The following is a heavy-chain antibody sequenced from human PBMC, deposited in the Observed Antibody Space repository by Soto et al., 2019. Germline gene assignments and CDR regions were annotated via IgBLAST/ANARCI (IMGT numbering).Heavy chain of an antibody. J-gene: IGHJ4*02. CDR3: AKDRQQLVLCDY. CDR1: EFTFISIG. V-gene: IGHV3-30*18. CDR2: ISYDGSNK. D-gene: IGHD6-13*01. Sequence: PGGSLRPSCPPPEFTFISIGMHWARRAPGKGLEWVAVISYDGSNKYYADSVRGRFTISRDNSKNTLYLQMNSLRAEDTAVYYCAKDRQQLVLCDYWGQGTLVTVSS.